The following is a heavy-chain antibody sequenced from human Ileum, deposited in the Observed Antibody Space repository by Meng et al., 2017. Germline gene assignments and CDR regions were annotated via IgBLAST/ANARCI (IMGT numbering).Heavy chain of an antibody. V-gene: IGHV1-2*06. D-gene: IGHD6-19*01. Sequence: ASVKVSCKASGYTFTGYYIHWVRQAPGQGLEWLGRINPHSGGTNYAQKFQGRVTMTRDTSISTAYMELSRLRSDDTAVYCCSSAVSSGWYPRNYYYGLDVWGQGTTFTVSS. CDR2: INPHSGGT. CDR1: GYTFTGYY. CDR3: SSAVSSGWYPRNYYYGLDV. J-gene: IGHJ6*02.